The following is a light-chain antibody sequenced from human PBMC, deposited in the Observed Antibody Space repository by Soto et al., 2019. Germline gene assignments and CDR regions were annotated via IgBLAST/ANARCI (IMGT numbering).Light chain of an antibody. CDR3: QESFVPPWS. CDR1: QNIRKY. CDR2: AAS. V-gene: IGKV1-39*01. J-gene: IGKJ1*01. Sequence: DIQMTQSPSSLSASVGDRVTITCRASQNIRKYINWYQQKAGKAPKVLIYAASSLQSGVPSRFSGSGSGTEFTLRISSLQPEDFATYYCQESFVPPWSFGQGTRVEIK.